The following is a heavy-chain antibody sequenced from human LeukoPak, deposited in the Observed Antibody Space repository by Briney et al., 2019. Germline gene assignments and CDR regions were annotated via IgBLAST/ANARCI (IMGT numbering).Heavy chain of an antibody. CDR2: FDLEDGET. CDR3: ATVRAVAGPGVYYFDY. Sequence: GASVKVSCKVSGYTLTELSMHLVRQAPGKGLERMGGFDLEDGETIYAQKSQGRGTMTEDTSTDTAYMELSSLRSEDTAVYYCATVRAVAGPGVYYFDYWGQGTLVTVSS. CDR1: GYTLTELS. D-gene: IGHD6-19*01. V-gene: IGHV1-24*01. J-gene: IGHJ4*02.